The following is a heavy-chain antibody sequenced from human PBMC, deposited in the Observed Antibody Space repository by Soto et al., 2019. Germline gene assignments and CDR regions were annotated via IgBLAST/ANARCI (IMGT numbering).Heavy chain of an antibody. V-gene: IGHV3-30*03. CDR3: TTEFQYSSSYPMIDAFDI. Sequence: GGSLRLSCAASGFTFSSYGMHWVRQAPGKGLEWVAVISYDGSNKYYADSVKGRFTISRDNSKNTLYLQMNSLKTEDTAVYYCTTEFQYSSSYPMIDAFDIWGQGTMVTVSS. J-gene: IGHJ3*02. CDR1: GFTFSSYG. CDR2: ISYDGSNK. D-gene: IGHD6-13*01.